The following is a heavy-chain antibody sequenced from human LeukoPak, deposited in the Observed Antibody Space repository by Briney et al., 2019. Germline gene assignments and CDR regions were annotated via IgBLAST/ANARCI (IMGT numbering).Heavy chain of an antibody. J-gene: IGHJ4*02. CDR3: AKDLKRWGVVVITTPNFDY. D-gene: IGHD3-22*01. V-gene: IGHV3-21*04. CDR1: GFTFSSYS. Sequence: GGSLRLSCAASGFTFSSYSMNWVRQAPGKGLEWVSSISSSSYIYYADSVKGRFTISRDNAKNSLYLQMNSLRAEDTALYYCAKDLKRWGVVVITTPNFDYWGQGTLVTVSS. CDR2: ISSSSYI.